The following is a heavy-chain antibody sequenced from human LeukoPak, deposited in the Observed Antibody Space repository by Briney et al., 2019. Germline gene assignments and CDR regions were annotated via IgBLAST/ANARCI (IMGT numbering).Heavy chain of an antibody. Sequence: SETLSLTCTVSGGSISSGDYYWSWIRQPPGKGLEWIGYIYYSESTYYSPSLKSRVTISVDTSKDQFSLNLSSVTATDTAVYYCARDLRGYCTNDVCNWYFDLWGRGTLVTVSS. D-gene: IGHD2-8*01. CDR2: IYYSEST. J-gene: IGHJ2*01. CDR3: ARDLRGYCTNDVCNWYFDL. CDR1: GGSISSGDYY. V-gene: IGHV4-30-4*01.